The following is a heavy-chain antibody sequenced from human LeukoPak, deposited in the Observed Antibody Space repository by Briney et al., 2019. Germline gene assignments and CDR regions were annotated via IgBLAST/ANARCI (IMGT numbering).Heavy chain of an antibody. CDR2: INPNSGGT. CDR1: GYTFTGYY. CDR3: ARSSGWTHFDY. D-gene: IGHD6-19*01. V-gene: IGHV1-2*02. J-gene: IGHJ4*02. Sequence: ASVKVSCKASGYTFTGYYIHWVRQAPGQGLEWMGWINPNSGGTNYAQKFQGRVTMTRDTSISTAYMELSRLRSDDTAVYYCARSSGWTHFDYWGQGTLVSVSS.